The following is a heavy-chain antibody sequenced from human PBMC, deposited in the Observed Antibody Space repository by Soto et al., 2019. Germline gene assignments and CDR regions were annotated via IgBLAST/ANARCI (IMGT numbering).Heavy chain of an antibody. CDR3: ARVYYDILTGYYYAMDV. CDR1: GGSISSSY. J-gene: IGHJ6*02. Sequence: QVQLQESGPGLVKPSETLSLTCTVSGGSISSSYWSWIRQPPGKRLEWIGYIYYSGSTNYNPSLKSRVTMSVDTTKKKFSLMLNSVTAADTAVYFCARVYYDILTGYYYAMDVWGQGTTVTVSS. D-gene: IGHD3-9*01. V-gene: IGHV4-59*01. CDR2: IYYSGST.